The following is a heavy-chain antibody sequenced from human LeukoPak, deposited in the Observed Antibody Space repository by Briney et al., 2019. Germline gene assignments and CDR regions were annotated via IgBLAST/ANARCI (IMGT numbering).Heavy chain of an antibody. V-gene: IGHV4-59*01. CDR1: GGSISSYY. CDR2: IYYSGCT. Sequence: SETLSLTCTVSGGSISSYYWSWIRQPPGKGLEWIGYIYYSGCTNYNPSLKSRVTISVDTSKNQFSLKLSSVTAADTAVYYCARVGILTGLDYWGQGTLVTVSS. CDR3: ARVGILTGLDY. D-gene: IGHD3-9*01. J-gene: IGHJ4*02.